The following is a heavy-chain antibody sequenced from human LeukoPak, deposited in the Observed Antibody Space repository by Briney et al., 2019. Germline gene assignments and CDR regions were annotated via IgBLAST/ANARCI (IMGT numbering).Heavy chain of an antibody. J-gene: IGHJ5*02. CDR3: AREVDSGWYGFGP. V-gene: IGHV1-3*01. Sequence: ASVKVSCKASGYTFTHYAIHWVRQAPGQRLEWMGWINAANDNTEYLQKLQGRVTISRDTSASTAYMELSSLRSEDTAVYYCAREVDSGWYGFGPWGQGTLVTVSS. CDR2: INAANDNT. D-gene: IGHD6-19*01. CDR1: GYTFTHYA.